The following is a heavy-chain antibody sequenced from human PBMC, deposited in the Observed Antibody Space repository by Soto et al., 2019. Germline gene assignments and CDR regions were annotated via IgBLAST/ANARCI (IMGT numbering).Heavy chain of an antibody. Sequence: EVQLVESGGGLVQPGGSLRLSCAASGFTVSSNYMSWVRQAPGKGLEWASVIYSGGSTYYADSVKGRFTISRDNSKNTLYLQMNSLRAEDTAVYYCARGGGDCSGGSCYFWRYYFDYWGQGTLVTVSS. J-gene: IGHJ4*02. CDR2: IYSGGST. V-gene: IGHV3-66*01. CDR3: ARGGGDCSGGSCYFWRYYFDY. D-gene: IGHD2-15*01. CDR1: GFTVSSNY.